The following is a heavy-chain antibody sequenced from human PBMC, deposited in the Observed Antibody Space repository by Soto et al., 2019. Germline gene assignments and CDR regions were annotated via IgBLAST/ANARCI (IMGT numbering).Heavy chain of an antibody. D-gene: IGHD3-9*01. CDR3: ARENPYDILTGYYSGFDY. CDR1: GGSIRNFY. CDR2: IYYSGST. V-gene: IGHV4-59*01. Sequence: SETQPLPCTVFGGSIRNFYCRWIRQPQGKGLEWIGYIYYSGSTNYNPSLKSRVTISVDTSKNQFSLKLSSVTAADTAVYYCARENPYDILTGYYSGFDYWGQGTLVTVSS. J-gene: IGHJ4*02.